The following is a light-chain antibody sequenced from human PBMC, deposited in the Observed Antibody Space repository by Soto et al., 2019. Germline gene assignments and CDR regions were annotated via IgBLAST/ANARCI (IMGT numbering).Light chain of an antibody. J-gene: IGKJ1*01. CDR3: QQYDTWPPGT. V-gene: IGKV3-15*01. Sequence: EMLVTQSPATLSVSPGERATLSCRASQDVSSNLAWYQQKPGQAPRLLMYGASIRATGIPARFSGSGSGTEFTLTINGLQSEDFAVYYCQQYDTWPPGTFGQGTKVEVK. CDR2: GAS. CDR1: QDVSSN.